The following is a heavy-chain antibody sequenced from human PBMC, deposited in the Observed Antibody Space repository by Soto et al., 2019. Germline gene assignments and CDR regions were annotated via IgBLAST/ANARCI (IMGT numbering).Heavy chain of an antibody. V-gene: IGHV3-21*01. Sequence: EVQLVESGGGLVKPGGSLTFSCAAYGFTFSSYSMNWVRQAPGKGLEWVSSIGASSNYIYYADSVKGRFTISRDNAKNSLYLQMNSLRAEDTAVYYCARKGYGDYGGMDVWGQGTTVTVSS. CDR1: GFTFSSYS. CDR2: IGASSNYI. D-gene: IGHD4-17*01. CDR3: ARKGYGDYGGMDV. J-gene: IGHJ6*02.